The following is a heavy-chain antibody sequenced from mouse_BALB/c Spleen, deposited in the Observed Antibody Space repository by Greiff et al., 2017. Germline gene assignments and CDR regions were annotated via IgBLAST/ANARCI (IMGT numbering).Heavy chain of an antibody. CDR1: GFSLTSYG. D-gene: IGHD1-1*01. CDR2: IWAGGST. Sequence: VQLQESGPGLVAPSQSLSITCTVSGFSLTSYGVHWVRQPPGKGLEWLGVIWAGGSTNYNSALMSRLSISKDNSKSQVFLKMNSLQTDDTAMYYCARDVYGTRPYYFDYWGQGTTLTVSS. V-gene: IGHV2-9*02. CDR3: ARDVYGTRPYYFDY. J-gene: IGHJ2*01.